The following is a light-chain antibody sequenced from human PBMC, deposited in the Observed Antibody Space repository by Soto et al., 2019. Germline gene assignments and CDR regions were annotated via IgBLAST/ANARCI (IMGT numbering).Light chain of an antibody. CDR2: DVS. V-gene: IGLV2-14*01. J-gene: IGLJ2*01. CDR3: RSYSSSTLVE. CDR1: SSDVGGYNY. Sequence: QSALTQPASVSGSPGQSITISCTGTSSDVGGYNYVSWYQQHPGKAPKLMIYDVSNRPSGVSNRFSGSKSGNTASLTISGLQAEYEADYYCRSYSSSTLVEFGGGTKLTVL.